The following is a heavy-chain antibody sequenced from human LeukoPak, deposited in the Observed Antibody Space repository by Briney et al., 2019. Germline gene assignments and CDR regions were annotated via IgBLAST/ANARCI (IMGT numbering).Heavy chain of an antibody. J-gene: IGHJ4*02. CDR1: GFTFSSYY. CDR3: ARDQTAFY. CDR2: IKDDGSED. V-gene: IGHV3-7*01. Sequence: PGGSLRLSCAASGFTFSSYYMMWVRQASGKGLEWVATIKDDGSEDYYLDSVKGRFTISRDNAKSSMWLQMSSLRAEDTAVYYCARDQTAFYWGQGSLVTVSS. D-gene: IGHD2-21*02.